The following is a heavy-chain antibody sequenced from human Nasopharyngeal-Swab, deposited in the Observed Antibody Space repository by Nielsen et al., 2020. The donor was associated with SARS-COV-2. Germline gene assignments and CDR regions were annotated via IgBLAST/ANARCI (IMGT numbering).Heavy chain of an antibody. V-gene: IGHV3-23*01. J-gene: IGHJ3*02. CDR2: ISGSGGST. D-gene: IGHD3-3*01. CDR3: AKGYVLRFLEWLFPSGAFDI. Sequence: GGSLRLSCAASGFTFSSYAMSWVRQALGKGLEWVSAISGSGGSTYYADSVKGRFTISRDNSKNTLYLQMNSLRAEDTAVYYCAKGYVLRFLEWLFPSGAFDIWGQGTMVTVSS. CDR1: GFTFSSYA.